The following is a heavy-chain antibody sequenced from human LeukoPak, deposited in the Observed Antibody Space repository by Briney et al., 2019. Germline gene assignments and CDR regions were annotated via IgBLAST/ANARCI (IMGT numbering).Heavy chain of an antibody. Sequence: GGSLRLSCSASGFTVSSNYMSWVRQAPGKGLEWVSVIYSGGRTYYADSVKGRFTISRDNSKNTLYLQMNSLRAEDTAVYYCARGGPPGYSGYDPYGMDVWGKGTTVTVSS. D-gene: IGHD5-12*01. V-gene: IGHV3-53*01. J-gene: IGHJ6*04. CDR3: ARGGPPGYSGYDPYGMDV. CDR1: GFTVSSNY. CDR2: IYSGGRT.